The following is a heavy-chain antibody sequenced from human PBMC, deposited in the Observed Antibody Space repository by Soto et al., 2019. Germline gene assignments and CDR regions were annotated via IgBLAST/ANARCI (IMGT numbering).Heavy chain of an antibody. CDR2: IDTAGDP. D-gene: IGHD3-22*01. CDR3: ARAPYDSSGYYYDY. J-gene: IGHJ4*02. V-gene: IGHV3-13*05. CDR1: GFTFSNYD. Sequence: GGSLRFSCAASGFTFSNYDMHWVRQATGKGLEWVSAIDTAGDPYYPGSVKGRFTISRENAKNSLYLQMNSLRAGDTAVYYCARAPYDSSGYYYDYWGQGTLVTVSS.